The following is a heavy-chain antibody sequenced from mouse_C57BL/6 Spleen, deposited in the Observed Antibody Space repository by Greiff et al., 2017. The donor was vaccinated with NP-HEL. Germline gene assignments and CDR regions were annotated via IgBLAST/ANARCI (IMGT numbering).Heavy chain of an antibody. CDR3: AREDDGYYEDFDY. D-gene: IGHD2-3*01. V-gene: IGHV3-6*01. CDR2: ISYDGSN. J-gene: IGHJ2*01. CDR1: GYSITSGYY. Sequence: EVQLQESGPGLVKPSQSLSLTCSVTGYSITSGYYWNWIRQFPGNKLEWMGYISYDGSNNYNPSLKNRISITRDTSKNQFFLKLNSVTTEDTATYYCAREDDGYYEDFDYWGQGTTLTVSS.